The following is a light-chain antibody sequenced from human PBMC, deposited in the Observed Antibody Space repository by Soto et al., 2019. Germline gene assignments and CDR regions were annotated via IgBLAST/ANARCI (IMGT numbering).Light chain of an antibody. CDR2: WAS. CDR1: QSVLHSSHNENY. J-gene: IGKJ2*01. CDR3: QQYYSTPYT. V-gene: IGKV4-1*01. Sequence: DIVMTQSPDSLAVSLGERATINCKSSQSVLHSSHNENYLVWYQQKPGQPPKLLIYWASTRESGVPDRFSGSGSGIDFTLTISSLQAEDVAVYYCQQYYSTPYTFGQGTKLETK.